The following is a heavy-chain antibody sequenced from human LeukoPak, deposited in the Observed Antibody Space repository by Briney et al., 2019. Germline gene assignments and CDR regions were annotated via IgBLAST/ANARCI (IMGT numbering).Heavy chain of an antibody. V-gene: IGHV4-61*02. Sequence: SETLSLTCTVSGGSISSSSYYWSWIRQPAGKGLEWIGRIHSSGTTHYNPSLRSRVTLSIDTSKNQFSLKLSSVTAADTAVYYCGRLNLPAVSGAFDYWGQGTLVTVSS. CDR3: GRLNLPAVSGAFDY. J-gene: IGHJ4*02. CDR2: IHSSGTT. D-gene: IGHD2-2*01. CDR1: GGSISSSSYY.